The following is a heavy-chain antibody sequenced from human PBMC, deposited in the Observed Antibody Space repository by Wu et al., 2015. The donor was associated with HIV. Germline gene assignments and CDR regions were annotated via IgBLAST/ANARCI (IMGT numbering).Heavy chain of an antibody. V-gene: IGHV1-46*01. D-gene: IGHD5-18*01. J-gene: IGHJ4*02. Sequence: QVQLVQSGAEVKKPGASVKVSCKASGYTFTSYYMHWVRQAPGQGLEWMGIINPSGGSTSYAQKFQGRVTITADVSTNTAYMVVSSLTSDDTAIYYCAGGGGRTAMDPFDFWGQGTLVTVSS. CDR3: AGGGGRTAMDPFDF. CDR1: GYTFTSYY. CDR2: INPSGGST.